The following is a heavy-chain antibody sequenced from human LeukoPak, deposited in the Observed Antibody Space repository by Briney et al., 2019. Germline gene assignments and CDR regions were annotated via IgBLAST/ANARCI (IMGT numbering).Heavy chain of an antibody. Sequence: GGSLRLSCAASGFTFSSYAMSWVRQAPGKGLEWVSAISGSGGSTYYADSVKGRFTISRDNAKNTLYLQMNSLRAEDTAVYYCARGGDGYNAGGFDYWGQGTLVTVYS. D-gene: IGHD5-24*01. V-gene: IGHV3-23*01. CDR3: ARGGDGYNAGGFDY. J-gene: IGHJ4*02. CDR1: GFTFSSYA. CDR2: ISGSGGST.